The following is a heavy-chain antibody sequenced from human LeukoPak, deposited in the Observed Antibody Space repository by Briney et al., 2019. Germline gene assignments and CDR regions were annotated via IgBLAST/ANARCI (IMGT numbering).Heavy chain of an antibody. CDR1: GFTFRNYA. J-gene: IGHJ6*02. D-gene: IGHD4-17*01. CDR2: ISAADGDNT. V-gene: IGHV3-23*01. CDR3: AKFSLVYGDYGSWYYYYGMDV. Sequence: GGSLRLSCAASGFTFRNYAMGWVRQAPGKGLEWVSVISAADGDNTYYADSVKGRFSISRDNSNYTLHLQMNSLRAEDTAVYYCAKFSLVYGDYGSWYYYYGMDVWGQGTTVTVSS.